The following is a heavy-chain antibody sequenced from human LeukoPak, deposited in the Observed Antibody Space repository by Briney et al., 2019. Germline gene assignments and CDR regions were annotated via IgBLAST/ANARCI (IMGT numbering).Heavy chain of an antibody. D-gene: IGHD1-26*01. CDR3: ARGLRSGSYDSLTY. Sequence: SVTVSCKASGGTFSSYAISWVRQAPGQGLEWMGGIIPIFGTANYAQKFQGRVTITADESTSTAYMELSSLRSEDTAVYYCARGLRSGSYDSLTYWGQGTLVTVSS. V-gene: IGHV1-69*13. CDR1: GGTFSSYA. J-gene: IGHJ4*02. CDR2: IIPIFGTA.